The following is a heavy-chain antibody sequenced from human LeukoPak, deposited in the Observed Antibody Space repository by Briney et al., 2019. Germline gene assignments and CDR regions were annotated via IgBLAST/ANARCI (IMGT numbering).Heavy chain of an antibody. CDR1: GGTFSSYA. Sequence: ASVKVSCKASGGTFSSYAISWVRQAPGQGLEWMGGIIPIFGTANYAQKFQGRVTITADKSTSTAYMELSSLRSEDMAVYYCARGVHTVYDSSGYSFDYWGQGTLVTVSS. V-gene: IGHV1-69*06. CDR3: ARGVHTVYDSSGYSFDY. D-gene: IGHD3-22*01. J-gene: IGHJ4*02. CDR2: IIPIFGTA.